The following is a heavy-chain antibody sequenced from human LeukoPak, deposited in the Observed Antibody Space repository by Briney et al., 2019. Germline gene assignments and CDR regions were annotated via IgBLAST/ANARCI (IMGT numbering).Heavy chain of an antibody. V-gene: IGHV4-34*01. D-gene: IGHD2-2*01. CDR2: INHSGST. Sequence: SETLSLTCTVSGGSISSYYWSWIRQPPGKGLEWIGEINHSGSTNYNPSLKSRVTISVDTSKNQCSLKLSAVTAADTAVYYCARGRSIPAAYWGQGTLGTVSS. CDR1: GGSISSYY. J-gene: IGHJ4*02. CDR3: ARGRSIPAAY.